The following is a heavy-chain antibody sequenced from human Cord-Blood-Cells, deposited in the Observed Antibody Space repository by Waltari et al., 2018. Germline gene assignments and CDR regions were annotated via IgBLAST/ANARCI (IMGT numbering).Heavy chain of an antibody. V-gene: IGHV4-34*01. CDR3: ASLNYYYYYGMDV. Sequence: QVQLQQWGAGLLKPSETLSLPCAVYGGSFSGSYWSWIRQPPGKGLEWIGEINHSGSTNYNPSLKSRVTISVDTSKNQFSLKLSSVTAADTAVYYCASLNYYYYYGMDVWGQGTTVTVSS. J-gene: IGHJ6*02. CDR1: GGSFSGSY. CDR2: INHSGST.